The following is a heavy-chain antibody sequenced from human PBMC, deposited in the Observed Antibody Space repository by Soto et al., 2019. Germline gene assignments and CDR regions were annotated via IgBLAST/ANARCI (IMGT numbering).Heavy chain of an antibody. CDR1: GGTFSSYT. V-gene: IGHV1-69*08. CDR2: INPISGST. D-gene: IGHD6-6*01. Sequence: ASVKVSCKASGGTFSSYTISWVRQAPGQGLEWMGRINPISGSTNYAQKFQGRVTITRDTSTSTAYMELSRLRSDDTAVYYCARDWMYSSSSYGMDVWGQGTTVTVSS. J-gene: IGHJ6*02. CDR3: ARDWMYSSSSYGMDV.